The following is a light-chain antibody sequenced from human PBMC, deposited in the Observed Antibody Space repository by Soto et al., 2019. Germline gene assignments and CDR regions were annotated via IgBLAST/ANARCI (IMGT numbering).Light chain of an antibody. CDR2: DAS. J-gene: IGKJ1*01. CDR3: QQYNSYSRT. Sequence: DIQMTQSPSTLYASVGDRVTIPCRASQSISSWLAWYQQKPGKAPKLLIYDASSLESGVPSRFSGSGSGTEFTLTISSLQPDDFATYYCQQYNSYSRTFGQGTKVEIK. V-gene: IGKV1-5*01. CDR1: QSISSW.